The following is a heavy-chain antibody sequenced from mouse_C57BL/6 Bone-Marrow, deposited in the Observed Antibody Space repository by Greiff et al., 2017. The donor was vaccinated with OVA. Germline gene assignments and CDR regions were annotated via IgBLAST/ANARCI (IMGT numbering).Heavy chain of an antibody. J-gene: IGHJ4*01. Sequence: VKLMESGAELAKPGASVKLSCKASGYTFTSYWMHWVKQRPGQGLEWIGYINPSSGYTKYNQKFKDKATLTADKSSSTAYMQLSSLTYEDSAVYYCARYGGSYGSSTYYYAMDYWGQGTSVTVSS. D-gene: IGHD1-1*01. V-gene: IGHV1-7*01. CDR1: GYTFTSYW. CDR2: INPSSGYT. CDR3: ARYGGSYGSSTYYYAMDY.